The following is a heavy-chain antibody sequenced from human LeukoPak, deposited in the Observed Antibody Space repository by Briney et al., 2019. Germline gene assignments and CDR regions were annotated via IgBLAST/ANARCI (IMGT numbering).Heavy chain of an antibody. CDR1: GGTFSSYA. D-gene: IGHD2-2*01. Sequence: GASVKVSCKASGGTFSSYAISWVRQAPGQGLEWMGGIIPIFGTANYAQKFQGRVPITADESTSTAYMELSSLRSEDTAVYYWAREEEIPASFDPWGQGTLVTVSS. CDR3: AREEEIPASFDP. J-gene: IGHJ5*02. CDR2: IIPIFGTA. V-gene: IGHV1-69*13.